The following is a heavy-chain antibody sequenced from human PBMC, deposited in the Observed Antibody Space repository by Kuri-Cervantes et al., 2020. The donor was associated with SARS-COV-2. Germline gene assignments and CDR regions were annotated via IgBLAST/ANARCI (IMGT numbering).Heavy chain of an antibody. J-gene: IGHJ4*02. CDR3: ASGGSSGYFNY. V-gene: IGHV4-4*02. CDR2: IYHSGST. CDR1: GGSISSSNR. Sequence: SCAVSGGSISSSNRWSWVRQPPGKGLEWIGEIYHSGSTNYNPSLKSRVTISVGTSKNQFSLKLSSVTAADTAVYYCASGGSSGYFNYWGQGTLVTVSS. D-gene: IGHD3-22*01.